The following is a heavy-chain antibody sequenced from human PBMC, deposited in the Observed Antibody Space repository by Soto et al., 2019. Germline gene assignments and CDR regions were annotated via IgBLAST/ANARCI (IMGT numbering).Heavy chain of an antibody. CDR3: ARERAVGLYLDD. CDR2: ISAFNGNT. Sequence: QVQLLQSGPEVKKPGTSVKVSCKASGDTFTNLGIRWVRQAPGQGLEWMGWISAFNGNTNYAQKFQGRVTMTTETSTRTLYMELRSLRSDDTAVYYCARERAVGLYLDDWGQGTLVTVSS. J-gene: IGHJ4*02. V-gene: IGHV1-18*04. CDR1: GDTFTNLG. D-gene: IGHD6-19*01.